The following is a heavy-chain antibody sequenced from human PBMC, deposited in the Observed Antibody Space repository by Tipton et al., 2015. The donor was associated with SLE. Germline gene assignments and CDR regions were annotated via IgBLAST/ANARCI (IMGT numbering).Heavy chain of an antibody. CDR2: IHTSGST. CDR1: GGSISDSNYY. V-gene: IGHV4-61*02. CDR3: ASDGLWFGEIGY. D-gene: IGHD3-10*01. J-gene: IGHJ4*02. Sequence: TLSLTCSVSGGSISDSNYYWTWIRQPAGKGLEWIGRIHTSGSTNYNPSLESRVSISRDTSTNDFSLRLTSVTAADTAIYYCASDGLWFGEIGYWGRGTQVTVSS.